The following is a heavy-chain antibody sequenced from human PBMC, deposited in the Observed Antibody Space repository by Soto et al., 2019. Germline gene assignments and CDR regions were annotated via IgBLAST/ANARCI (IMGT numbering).Heavy chain of an antibody. D-gene: IGHD3-22*01. CDR1: GLTFSNAW. CDR2: IKSKTDGGTT. V-gene: IGHV3-15*01. J-gene: IGHJ4*02. CDR3: TTQYYYDSSGSFLN. Sequence: EVQLVESGGGLVKPGGSLRLSCAVSGLTFSNAWMTWVRQAPGKGLEWVGRIKSKTDGGTTDFAAPVKGRFTISGDDSKNTLYLQMNSLKTEDTAVYYCTTQYYYDSSGSFLNWGQGTLVTVAS.